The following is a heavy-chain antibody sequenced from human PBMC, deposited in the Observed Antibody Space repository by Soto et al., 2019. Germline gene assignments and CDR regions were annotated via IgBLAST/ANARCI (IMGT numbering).Heavy chain of an antibody. D-gene: IGHD2-15*01. CDR2: IYLGGSI. CDR1: GGSISSGY. Sequence: SETLSLTCSVSGGSISSGYWTWIRHPPGKRLEWIGYIYLGGSINYNPSLKSRVIISIDTAKNQFSLHLSSVTAADTAVYYCARWVEVSLDYFDAWGQGNPVTVSS. CDR3: ARWVEVSLDYFDA. V-gene: IGHV4-4*08. J-gene: IGHJ4*02.